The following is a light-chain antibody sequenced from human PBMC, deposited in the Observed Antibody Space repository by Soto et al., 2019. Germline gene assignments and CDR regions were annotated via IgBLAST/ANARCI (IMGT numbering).Light chain of an antibody. CDR1: SSDIGIYKY. Sequence: QSVLTQPASVSGSPGQSIAISCTGSSSDIGIYKYVSWYQQHPGKVPKLIIYEVTNRPSGVSNRFSGSKSGNTASLTISGLQAEDEADYYCTSYTSSSTLDVFGTGTKVTVL. J-gene: IGLJ1*01. CDR3: TSYTSSSTLDV. V-gene: IGLV2-14*01. CDR2: EVT.